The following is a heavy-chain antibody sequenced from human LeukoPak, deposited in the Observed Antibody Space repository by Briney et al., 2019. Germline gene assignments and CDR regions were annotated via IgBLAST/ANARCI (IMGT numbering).Heavy chain of an antibody. V-gene: IGHV3-48*04. CDR1: GFTFSTYS. CDR3: AREAHSGSDAFDI. D-gene: IGHD1-26*01. Sequence: GGSLRLSCAASGFTFSTYSMNWVRQAPGKGLEWISYISSSSSTIYYADSVKGRFTISRDNAKNSLYLQMNSLRAEDTAVYYCAREAHSGSDAFDIWGQGTMVTVSS. CDR2: ISSSSSTI. J-gene: IGHJ3*02.